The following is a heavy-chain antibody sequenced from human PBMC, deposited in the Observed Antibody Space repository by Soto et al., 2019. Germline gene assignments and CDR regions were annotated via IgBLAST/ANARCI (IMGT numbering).Heavy chain of an antibody. J-gene: IGHJ6*02. Sequence: PGGSLRLSCGASGFSVKRYWMHWVRQAPGKGLVWLSRFGGDENYTDYPDSVRGRFTISRDIAKNTIYLQMNSLRAEDTAVYYCGKGKELGVVRYGLDAWGQGTTVTVSS. V-gene: IGHV3-74*01. CDR2: FGGDENYT. CDR1: GFSVKRYW. D-gene: IGHD3-3*01. CDR3: GKGKELGVVRYGLDA.